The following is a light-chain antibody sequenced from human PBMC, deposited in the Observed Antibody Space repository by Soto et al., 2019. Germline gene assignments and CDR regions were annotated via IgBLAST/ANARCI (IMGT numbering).Light chain of an antibody. V-gene: IGKV3-20*01. CDR3: QQYGSSPMT. CDR1: RSVSRY. Sequence: EIVLTQSPATLSLSPAEIATRSVRARRSVSRYLAWYQQKPGQAPRLLIYGASSRATGIPDRFSGSGSGTDFTLTISRLEPEDFAVYYCQQYGSSPMTFGQGTRLEIK. J-gene: IGKJ5*01. CDR2: GAS.